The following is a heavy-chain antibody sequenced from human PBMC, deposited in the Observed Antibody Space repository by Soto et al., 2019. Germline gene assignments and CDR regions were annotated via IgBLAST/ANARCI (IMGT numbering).Heavy chain of an antibody. Sequence: QVQLQESGPGLVKPSETLSLTCTVSGASISGYYWSWIRQPPGKGLEYIGYIHYLGSTNYNPSLKSRVTISVDTSKNHFSLNLTPVTAADTAVYYCARFEQMGAAHYSDYWGQGILVTVS. D-gene: IGHD6-13*01. J-gene: IGHJ4*02. CDR1: GASISGYY. CDR2: IHYLGST. CDR3: ARFEQMGAAHYSDY. V-gene: IGHV4-59*01.